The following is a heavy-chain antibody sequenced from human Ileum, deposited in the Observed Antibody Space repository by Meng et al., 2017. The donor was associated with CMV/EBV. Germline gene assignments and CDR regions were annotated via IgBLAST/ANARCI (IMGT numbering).Heavy chain of an antibody. CDR1: GFPFSAYG. V-gene: IGHV3-21*01. D-gene: IGHD5-24*01. Sequence: ASGFPFSAYGMNWVRQAPGKGLEWVSSISTSRNYIYYADSVKGRFTISRDNAENSLSLQMNSLRGEDTAVYYCARGRGDAYNFYFDFWGQGALVTVSS. J-gene: IGHJ4*02. CDR2: ISTSRNYI. CDR3: ARGRGDAYNFYFDF.